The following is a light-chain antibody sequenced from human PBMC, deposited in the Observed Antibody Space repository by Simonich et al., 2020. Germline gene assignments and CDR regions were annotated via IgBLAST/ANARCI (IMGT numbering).Light chain of an antibody. CDR2: WAS. J-gene: IGKJ1*01. Sequence: DIVMTQSPDSLAVSLGERATINCESRQSVLYSSNNKNYFTWYKQKPGQPPKLLIYWASTRESGVPDRFSGSGSGTDFTLTISSLQAEDVAVYYCQQYYSTTWTFGQGTKVEIK. V-gene: IGKV4-1*01. CDR1: QSVLYSSNNKNY. CDR3: QQYYSTTWT.